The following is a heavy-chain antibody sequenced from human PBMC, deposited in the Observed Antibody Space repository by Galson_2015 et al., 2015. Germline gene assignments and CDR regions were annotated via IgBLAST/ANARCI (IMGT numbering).Heavy chain of an antibody. Sequence: SVKVSCKASGYTFTNYFIQWVRQAPGQGLEWVGAINPSGAATFYAQKLQGRVTMTKDTPTSTVYVELSSLGSEDTAVYYCARELGGTYYFDYWGLGTLVTVSS. J-gene: IGHJ4*02. CDR1: GYTFTNYF. CDR3: ARELGGTYYFDY. CDR2: INPSGAAT. V-gene: IGHV1-46*04. D-gene: IGHD3-10*01.